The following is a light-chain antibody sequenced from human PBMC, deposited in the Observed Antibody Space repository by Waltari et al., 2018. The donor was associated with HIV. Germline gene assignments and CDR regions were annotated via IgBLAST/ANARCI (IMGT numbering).Light chain of an antibody. CDR1: SSTIGSYT. V-gene: IGLV1-44*01. J-gene: IGLJ3*02. CDR2: SNN. CDR3: AAWEDSLNGPIWV. Sequence: QSVLTQPPSASGTPGQRVTIPCSGSSSTIGSYTVNWYQQIPGTAPKLLIFSNNYRPSGVPDRFSGSKSGTSASLAISGLHSDDEADYFCAAWEDSLNGPIWVFGGGTKLTVL.